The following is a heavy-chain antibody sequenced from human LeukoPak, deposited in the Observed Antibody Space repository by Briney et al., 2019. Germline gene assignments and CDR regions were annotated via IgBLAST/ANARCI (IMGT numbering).Heavy chain of an antibody. CDR2: ISPTGSTT. D-gene: IGHD1-1*01. V-gene: IGHV3-74*01. CDR3: VRGPNCNWSGLDF. J-gene: IGHJ4*02. CDR1: GFSFSGHW. Sequence: GGSLRLSCTASGFSFSGHWMHWARQLPGKGLVWVSRISPTGSTTSYADSVKGRFTVSRDNAKNTLYLQVDNLRAEDTAVYYCVRGPNCNWSGLDFWGQGTLLTVSS.